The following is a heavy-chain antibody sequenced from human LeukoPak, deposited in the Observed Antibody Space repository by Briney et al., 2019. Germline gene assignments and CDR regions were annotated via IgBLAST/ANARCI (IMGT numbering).Heavy chain of an antibody. CDR2: IYYSGST. J-gene: IGHJ4*02. CDR1: GFTVRSYY. Sequence: GSLRLSCAASGFTVRSYYMSWVRQPPGKGLEWIGYIYYSGSTNYNPSLKSRVTISVDTSKNQFSLKLSSVTAADTAVYYCARQIRRGQVFDYWGQGTLVTVSS. CDR3: ARQIRRGQVFDY. V-gene: IGHV4-59*02.